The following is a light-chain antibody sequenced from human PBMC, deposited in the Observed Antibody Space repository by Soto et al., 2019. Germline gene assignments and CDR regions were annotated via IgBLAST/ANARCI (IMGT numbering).Light chain of an antibody. V-gene: IGKV3-20*01. CDR2: GAS. Sequence: EILFTQSPGTLSLSPGERATLSCRASQSVSSNYLAWYQQKPGQAPRILIYGASSRATGIPDRFSGSGSGTECSLAFSRLEPEDFAVYYCQQYNNWPPKFGQGTKVDIK. CDR3: QQYNNWPPK. CDR1: QSVSSNY. J-gene: IGKJ1*01.